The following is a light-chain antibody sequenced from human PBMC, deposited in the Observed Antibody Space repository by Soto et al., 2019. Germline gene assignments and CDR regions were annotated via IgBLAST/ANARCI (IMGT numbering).Light chain of an antibody. Sequence: EIVLTQSPATLSLSPGEKATLSCSASQSLDTYTLAWYQQKPGQAPRLLIYGASTRAAAIPDRFIGSGSGTDFALTISRLEPEDFAVYYCQQYAESPLTFGPGTKVDI. V-gene: IGKV3-20*01. CDR3: QQYAESPLT. J-gene: IGKJ3*01. CDR1: QSLDTYT. CDR2: GAS.